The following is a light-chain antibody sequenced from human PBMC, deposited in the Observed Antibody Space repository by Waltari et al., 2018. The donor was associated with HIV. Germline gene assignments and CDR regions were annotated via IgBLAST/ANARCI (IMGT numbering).Light chain of an antibody. CDR2: EVS. V-gene: IGLV2-8*01. Sequence: QSALTQPPSASGSPGQSVTISCTGTSSYVGRYNYFSWYEQHPGKAPNLMIYEVSKRPSGVPDRFSGSKSGNTASLTVSGLQAEDEADYYCSSYAGSNNYVFGTGTKVTVL. CDR1: SSYVGRYNY. CDR3: SSYAGSNNYV. J-gene: IGLJ1*01.